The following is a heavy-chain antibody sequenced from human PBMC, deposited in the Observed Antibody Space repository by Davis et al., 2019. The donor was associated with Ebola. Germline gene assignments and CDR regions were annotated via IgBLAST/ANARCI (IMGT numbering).Heavy chain of an antibody. CDR2: IVVGSGNT. V-gene: IGHV1-58*02. CDR1: GFTFSSSG. J-gene: IGHJ6*02. Sequence: SVKVSCKASGFTFSSSGMQWVRQARGQRLEWIGGIVVGSGNTNFAQKFRERLTMTRDMSTTTAYMELSSLRFEDTAVYYCASGGITMVQGEPRYGMDVWGQGTTVTVSS. D-gene: IGHD3-10*01. CDR3: ASGGITMVQGEPRYGMDV.